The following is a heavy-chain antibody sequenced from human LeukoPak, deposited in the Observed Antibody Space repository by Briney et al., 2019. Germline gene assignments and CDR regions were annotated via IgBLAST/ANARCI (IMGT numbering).Heavy chain of an antibody. CDR2: INHSGST. CDR1: GGSFSGYY. D-gene: IGHD1-26*01. V-gene: IGHV4-34*01. Sequence: PSETLSLACAVYGGSFSGYYWSWIRQSPGKGLEWIGEINHSGSTNYNPSLKSRVTISVDTSKNQFSLKLSSVTAADTAVYYCASPSASYLLGFDYWGQGTLVTVSS. J-gene: IGHJ4*02. CDR3: ASPSASYLLGFDY.